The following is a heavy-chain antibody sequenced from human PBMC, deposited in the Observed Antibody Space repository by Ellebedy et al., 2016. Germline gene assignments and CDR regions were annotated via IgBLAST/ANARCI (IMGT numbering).Heavy chain of an antibody. CDR2: IKKDGSEK. CDR1: GFIFSNYW. J-gene: IGHJ4*02. D-gene: IGHD1-26*01. CDR3: ASRPPSETYYAVFDY. Sequence: GESLKISXAASGFIFSNYWMTWVRQSPGKGLEWVANIKKDGSEKYYVDTVKGRFTISRDNTKNSLYLQMNSLRAEDTAVYYCASRPPSETYYAVFDYWGPGTQVTVSS. V-gene: IGHV3-7*01.